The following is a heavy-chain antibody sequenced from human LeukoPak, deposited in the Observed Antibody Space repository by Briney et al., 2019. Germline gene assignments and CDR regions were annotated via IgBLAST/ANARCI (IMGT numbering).Heavy chain of an antibody. D-gene: IGHD5-18*01. CDR2: INQDGDDK. Sequence: GGSLRLSCTASAFNIHNHWMSWIRQTPGKGLEWVAMINQDGDDKTYVDSVKGRLIISRDNAKSLLSLQMNTVRAEDTGAYYCVTGYADLWGSGTQVTVSS. J-gene: IGHJ5*02. CDR3: VTGYADL. V-gene: IGHV3-7*03. CDR1: AFNIHNHW.